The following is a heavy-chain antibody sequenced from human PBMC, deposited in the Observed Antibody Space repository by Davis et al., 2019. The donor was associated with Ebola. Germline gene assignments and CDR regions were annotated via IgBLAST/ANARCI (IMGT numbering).Heavy chain of an antibody. Sequence: PSETLSLTCAVSGGSISSSNWWSWVRQPPGKVLELTGEIYHSGSTNYNPSLKSRVTISVDKSKNQFYLKLSSVTAADTAVYYCARGLLMGDSRSWPYYYYGMDVWGQGTTVTVSS. J-gene: IGHJ6*02. V-gene: IGHV4-4*02. CDR2: IYHSGST. CDR3: ARGLLMGDSRSWPYYYYGMDV. D-gene: IGHD6-13*01. CDR1: GGSISSSNW.